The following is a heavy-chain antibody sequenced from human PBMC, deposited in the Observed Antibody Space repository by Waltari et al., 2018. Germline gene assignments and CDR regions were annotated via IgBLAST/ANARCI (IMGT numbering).Heavy chain of an antibody. D-gene: IGHD6-19*01. Sequence: QVQLVQSGAEVKKPGASVKVSCKVSGYTLTELSMHWVRQAPGKGLEWMGGVDPEDCETIYAHECQGRVTMTEDTSTDTAYMELSSLRSGDTAVYYCATDLSSGWTWGQGTLVTVSS. CDR3: ATDLSSGWT. J-gene: IGHJ5*02. CDR1: GYTLTELS. V-gene: IGHV1-24*01. CDR2: VDPEDCET.